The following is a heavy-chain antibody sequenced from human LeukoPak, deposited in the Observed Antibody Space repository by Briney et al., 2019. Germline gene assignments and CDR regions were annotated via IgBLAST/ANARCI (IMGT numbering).Heavy chain of an antibody. V-gene: IGHV4-34*01. CDR3: ARPVRYSSSWYLLSGWFDP. D-gene: IGHD6-13*01. CDR1: GGSFSGYY. Sequence: NPSETLSLTCAVYGGSFSGYYWSWIRQPPGKGLEWIGEINHSGSTNYNTSLKSRVTISVDTSKNQFSLKLSSVTAADTAVYYCARPVRYSSSWYLLSGWFDPWGQGTLVTVSS. CDR2: INHSGST. J-gene: IGHJ5*02.